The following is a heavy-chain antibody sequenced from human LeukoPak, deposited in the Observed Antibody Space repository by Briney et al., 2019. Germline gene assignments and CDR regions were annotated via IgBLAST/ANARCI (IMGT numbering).Heavy chain of an antibody. Sequence: ASVKVSCKASGYTFTGYYMHWVRQAPGRGLEWMGWINPNSGGTNYAQKFQGRVTMTRDTSISTAYMELSRLRSDDTAVYYCARVQTPFWSGYWYYYGMDVWGQGTTVTVSS. D-gene: IGHD3-3*01. J-gene: IGHJ6*02. CDR3: ARVQTPFWSGYWYYYGMDV. CDR2: INPNSGGT. V-gene: IGHV1-2*02. CDR1: GYTFTGYY.